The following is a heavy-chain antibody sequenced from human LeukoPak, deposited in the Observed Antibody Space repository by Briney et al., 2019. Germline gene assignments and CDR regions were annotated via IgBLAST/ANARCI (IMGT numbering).Heavy chain of an antibody. CDR3: AREGALVGFGEQTGFDP. CDR2: IYYSGST. D-gene: IGHD3-10*01. V-gene: IGHV4-39*07. CDR1: GGSISSSSYY. Sequence: PSETLSLTCTVSGGSISSSSYYWGWIRQPPGKGLEWIGSIYYSGSTYYNPSLKSRVTISVDTSKNQFSLKLSSVTAADTAVYYCAREGALVGFGEQTGFDPWGQGTLVTVSS. J-gene: IGHJ5*02.